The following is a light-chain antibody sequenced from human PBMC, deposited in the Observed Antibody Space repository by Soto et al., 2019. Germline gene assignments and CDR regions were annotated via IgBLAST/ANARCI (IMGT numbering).Light chain of an antibody. CDR1: SSDVGGYNY. CDR2: EVR. Sequence: QSVLTQPASVSGSPGQSITISCTGTSSDVGGYNYVSWYQQHPGKAPKLLIYEVRHRPSGISNRFSGSKSVNTASLTISGLQAEDEADFYCTSYTSSSTYVFGTGTKLTVL. CDR3: TSYTSSSTYV. J-gene: IGLJ1*01. V-gene: IGLV2-14*01.